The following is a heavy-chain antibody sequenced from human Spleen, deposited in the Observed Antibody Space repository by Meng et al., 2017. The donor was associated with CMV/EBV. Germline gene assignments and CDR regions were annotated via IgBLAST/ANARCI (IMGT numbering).Heavy chain of an antibody. CDR2: ISSEGNEN. CDR3: VRGARGEAATGDL. Sequence: CAASGFIFSNYAMHWVRQAPGKGLEWLAVISSEGNENHYADSVKGRFTSSRDNSENTLFLQMDSLRPEDTAMYYCVRGARGEAATGDLWGQGTLVTVSS. J-gene: IGHJ5*02. D-gene: IGHD1-26*01. V-gene: IGHV3-30*04. CDR1: GFIFSNYA.